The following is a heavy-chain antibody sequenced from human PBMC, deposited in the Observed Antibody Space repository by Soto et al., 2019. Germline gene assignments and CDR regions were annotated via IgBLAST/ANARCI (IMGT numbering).Heavy chain of an antibody. Sequence: QLQLQESGPGLVKPSETLSLTCTVSGGSISSSSYYWGWIRQPPGKGLEWIGSIYYSGSTYYNPSLRSRATISVTTSKNQFSLKLSLGAAADAAVYYCARNPGGVGFSGVVIATTFDYWGQGTLVTVSS. D-gene: IGHD2-21*01. V-gene: IGHV4-39*01. J-gene: IGHJ4*02. CDR3: ARNPGGVGFSGVVIATTFDY. CDR2: IYYSGST. CDR1: GGSISSSSYY.